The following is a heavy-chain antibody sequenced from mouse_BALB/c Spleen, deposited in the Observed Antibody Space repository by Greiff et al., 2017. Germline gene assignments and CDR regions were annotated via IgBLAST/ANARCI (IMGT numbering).Heavy chain of an antibody. CDR1: GYTFTSYW. CDR2: IYPSDSYT. J-gene: IGHJ4*01. D-gene: IGHD1-1*01. CDR3: TRRDGSSYYAMDY. V-gene: IGHV1S126*01. Sequence: QVQLKQPGAELVKPGASVKLSCKASGYTFTSYWINWVKQRPGQGLEWIGNIYPSDSYTNYNQKFKDKATLTVDKSSSTAYMQLSSPTSEDSAVYYCTRRDGSSYYAMDYWGQGTSVTVSS.